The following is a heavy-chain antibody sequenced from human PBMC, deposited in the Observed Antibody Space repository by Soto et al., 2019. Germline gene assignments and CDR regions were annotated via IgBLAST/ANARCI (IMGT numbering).Heavy chain of an antibody. CDR2: IYTSGST. D-gene: IGHD3-3*01. CDR3: ARVTLNDDFWSGYYGDYYGMDV. Sequence: KSSETLSLTCTVSGGSISSYYWSWIRQPAGKGLEWIGRIYTSGSTNYNPSLKSRVTMSVDTSKNQFSLKLSSVTAADTAVYYCARVTLNDDFWSGYYGDYYGMDVWGQGTTVTVSS. J-gene: IGHJ6*02. CDR1: GGSISSYY. V-gene: IGHV4-4*07.